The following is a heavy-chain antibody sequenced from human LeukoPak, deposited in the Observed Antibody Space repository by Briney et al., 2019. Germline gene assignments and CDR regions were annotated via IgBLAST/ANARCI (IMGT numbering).Heavy chain of an antibody. V-gene: IGHV4-59*01. CDR3: VRDTNLPPYGMDV. J-gene: IGHJ6*02. Sequence: SETLSLTCTVSGVSISSYYWSWLRQPPGKGLEWVGYIYYSGRTNYNPSLKSRVTISVDTSKNQFSLKLSSVTAADTAVYYCVRDTNLPPYGMDVWGQGTTVTVSS. CDR2: IYYSGRT. D-gene: IGHD1-1*01. CDR1: GVSISSYY.